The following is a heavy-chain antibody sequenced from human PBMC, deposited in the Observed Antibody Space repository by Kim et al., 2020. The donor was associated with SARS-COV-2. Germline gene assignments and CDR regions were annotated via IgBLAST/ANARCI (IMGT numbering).Heavy chain of an antibody. CDR2: IYYSGST. D-gene: IGHD2-15*01. Sequence: SETLSLTCTVSGGSISSSSYYWGWIRQPPGKGLEWIGSIYYSGSTYYNPSLKSRVTISVDTSKNQFSLKLSSVTAADTAVYYCARQFGIVVVSSRWGFDPWGQGTLVTVSS. CDR1: GGSISSSSYY. CDR3: ARQFGIVVVSSRWGFDP. J-gene: IGHJ5*02. V-gene: IGHV4-39*01.